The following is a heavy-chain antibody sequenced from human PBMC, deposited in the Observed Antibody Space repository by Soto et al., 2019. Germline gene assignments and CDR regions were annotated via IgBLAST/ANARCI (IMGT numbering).Heavy chain of an antibody. V-gene: IGHV4-39*07. Sequence: SETLSLTCTVSGGSISSSSYYWGWIRQPPGEGLEWIGYIYYSGSTYYNPSLKSRVTISVDTSKNQFSLKLSSVTAADTAVYYCARREYDFCSGYGGAFDIWGQGTMVTVS. J-gene: IGHJ3*02. CDR3: ARREYDFCSGYGGAFDI. CDR2: IYYSGST. D-gene: IGHD3-3*01. CDR1: GGSISSSSYY.